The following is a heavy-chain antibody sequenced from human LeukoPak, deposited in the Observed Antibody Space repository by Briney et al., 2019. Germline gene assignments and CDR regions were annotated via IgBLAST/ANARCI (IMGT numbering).Heavy chain of an antibody. CDR1: GGSISSYY. CDR3: ARGLGYYGSGSHFDY. V-gene: IGHV4-34*01. J-gene: IGHJ4*02. CDR2: INHSGST. Sequence: PSETLSLTCTVSGGSISSYYWSWIRQPPGKGLEWIGEINHSGSTNYNPSLKSRVTMSVDTSKNQFSLKLSSVTAADTAVYYCARGLGYYGSGSHFDYWGQGTLVTVSS. D-gene: IGHD3-10*01.